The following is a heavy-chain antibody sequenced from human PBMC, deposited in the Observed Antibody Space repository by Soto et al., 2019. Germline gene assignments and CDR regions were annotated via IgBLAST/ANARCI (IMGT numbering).Heavy chain of an antibody. V-gene: IGHV3-74*01. Sequence: EVQLVESGGGVVQPGGSLRLSCTASGFTFNTHWMHWVRQAPGKGLVWVSRIYFDGITTNYADSVKGRFTVSRDNAKNTVSRQVNTLRDEYPAVYYCARGSAMGVDYWGQGTLVTVSS. CDR1: GFTFNTHW. J-gene: IGHJ4*02. D-gene: IGHD1-26*01. CDR2: IYFDGITT. CDR3: ARGSAMGVDY.